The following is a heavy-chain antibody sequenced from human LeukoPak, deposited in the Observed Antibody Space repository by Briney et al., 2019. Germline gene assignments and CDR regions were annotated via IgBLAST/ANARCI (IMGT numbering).Heavy chain of an antibody. Sequence: GGSLRLSCAASGFTFEDYAMHWVRQAPGKGLEWGSGISWNSGSIGYADSVKGRFTISRDNAKNSLYLQMNSLRAGDTALYYCAKPAGEYTYYYDSSGFDYWGQGTLVTVSS. CDR2: ISWNSGSI. CDR1: GFTFEDYA. J-gene: IGHJ4*02. V-gene: IGHV3-9*01. D-gene: IGHD3-22*01. CDR3: AKPAGEYTYYYDSSGFDY.